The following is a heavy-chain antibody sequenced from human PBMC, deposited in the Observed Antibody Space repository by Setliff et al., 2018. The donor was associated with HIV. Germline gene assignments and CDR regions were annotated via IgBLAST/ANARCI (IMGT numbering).Heavy chain of an antibody. CDR3: TTKPPAADFQH. D-gene: IGHD2-2*01. CDR1: GFTFNKAW. CDR2: IKSKPDGGTT. J-gene: IGHJ1*01. V-gene: IGHV3-15*07. Sequence: GSLRLSCAASGFTFNKAWMNWVRQAPGKGLEWVGRIKSKPDGGTTDYAAPVKGRFTISIDDSKTTLYLQMNSLKTEDSAVYYCTTKPPAADFQHWGQGTLVTVSS.